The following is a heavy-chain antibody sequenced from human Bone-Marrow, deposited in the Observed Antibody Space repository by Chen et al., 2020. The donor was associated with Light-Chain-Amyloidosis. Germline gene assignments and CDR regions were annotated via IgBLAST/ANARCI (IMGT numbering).Heavy chain of an antibody. J-gene: IGHJ4*02. Sequence: EVQLVESGGGLVQPGRSLRLSCTASGFTFGEYAMSWFRQAPGKGLEWVGFIRSKAYGGTTEYAASVKGRFTISRDDSKSIAYLQMNSLKTEDTAVYYCTRDVRFLEWLPSFDYWGQGTLVTVSS. CDR3: TRDVRFLEWLPSFDY. CDR2: IRSKAYGGTT. D-gene: IGHD3-3*01. V-gene: IGHV3-49*03. CDR1: GFTFGEYA.